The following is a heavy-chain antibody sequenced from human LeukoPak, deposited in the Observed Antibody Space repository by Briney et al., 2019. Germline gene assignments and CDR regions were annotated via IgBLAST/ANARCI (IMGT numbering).Heavy chain of an antibody. CDR3: ARDYYYDSSGYYYD. CDR2: IYSGGST. J-gene: IGHJ4*02. V-gene: IGHV3-53*01. Sequence: GGSLRLSCAASGFTVSSNYMSWVRQAPGKGLEGVSVIYSGGSTYYADSVKGRFTISRDNSKNTLYLQMNSLRAEDTAVYYCARDYYYDSSGYYYDWGQGTLVTVSS. D-gene: IGHD3-22*01. CDR1: GFTVSSNY.